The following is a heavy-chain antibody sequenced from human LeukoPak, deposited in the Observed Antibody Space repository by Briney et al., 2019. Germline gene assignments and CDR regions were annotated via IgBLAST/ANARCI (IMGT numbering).Heavy chain of an antibody. CDR2: IYYSGTI. D-gene: IGHD3-3*01. V-gene: IGHV4-39*07. CDR3: ARAHYDFWSGYYGVHFDY. CDR1: GGSISSGSYY. Sequence: SETLSLTCTVSGGSISSGSYYWGWIRQPPEKGLEWIGTIYYSGTIYYNPSLKSRVTISVDTSKNQFSLKLSSVTAADTAVYYCARAHYDFWSGYYGVHFDYWGQGTLVTVSS. J-gene: IGHJ4*02.